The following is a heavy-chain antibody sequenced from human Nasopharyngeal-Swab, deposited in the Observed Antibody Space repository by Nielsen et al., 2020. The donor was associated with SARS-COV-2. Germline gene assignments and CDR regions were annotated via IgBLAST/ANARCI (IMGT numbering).Heavy chain of an antibody. CDR1: GYSFTSYC. J-gene: IGHJ4*02. V-gene: IGHV5-51*01. CDR2: IYPGDSDT. Sequence: KVSCKGSGYSFTSYCISWVRQMPGKGLEWMGIIYPGDSDTKYSPSFQGQVTISADKSISTAYLQWSSLKASDTAMYYCARLGGIVVVPAAGGIDYLGQGTLVTVSS. D-gene: IGHD2-2*01. CDR3: ARLGGIVVVPAAGGIDY.